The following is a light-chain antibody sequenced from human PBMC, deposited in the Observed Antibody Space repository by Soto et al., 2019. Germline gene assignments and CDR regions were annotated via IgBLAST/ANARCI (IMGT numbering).Light chain of an antibody. V-gene: IGLV1-47*01. CDR3: AAWDDSRSGYV. J-gene: IGLJ1*01. Sequence: QALVTQPPSASGTPGPRVTISFSGSSSNIGSNYVYWYQQLPGTAPKLLIYRNNQRPSRVPDRFSGSKSGTSASLAISGLRSEDEADYYCAAWDDSRSGYVFGTGTKLTVL. CDR1: SSNIGSNY. CDR2: RNN.